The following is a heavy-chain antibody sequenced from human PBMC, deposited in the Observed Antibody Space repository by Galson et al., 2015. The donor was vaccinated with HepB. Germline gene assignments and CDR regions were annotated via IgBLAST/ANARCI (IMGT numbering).Heavy chain of an antibody. CDR1: GFTFSSYG. J-gene: IGHJ4*02. CDR2: IRYDGSNK. V-gene: IGHV3-30*02. Sequence: SLRLSCAASGFTFSSYGMHWVRQAPGKGLEWVAFIRYDGSNKYYADSVKGRFTISRDNSKNTLYLQMNSLRAEDTAVYYCAILQGITMVRGVNDYWGQGTLVTVSS. CDR3: AILQGITMVRGVNDY. D-gene: IGHD3-10*01.